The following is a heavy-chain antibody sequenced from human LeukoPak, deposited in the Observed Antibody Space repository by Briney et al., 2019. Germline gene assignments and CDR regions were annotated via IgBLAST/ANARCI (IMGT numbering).Heavy chain of an antibody. CDR3: AKAITMIVVAPVYYFDY. J-gene: IGHJ4*02. CDR2: ISGSGGST. D-gene: IGHD3-22*01. Sequence: GGSLRLSCAASGFTFSSYAMSWVRQAPGKGLEWVSAISGSGGSTYYADSVKGRFTISRDNSKNTLYLQMNSLRAEDTAVYYCAKAITMIVVAPVYYFDYWGQGTLVTVSP. CDR1: GFTFSSYA. V-gene: IGHV3-23*01.